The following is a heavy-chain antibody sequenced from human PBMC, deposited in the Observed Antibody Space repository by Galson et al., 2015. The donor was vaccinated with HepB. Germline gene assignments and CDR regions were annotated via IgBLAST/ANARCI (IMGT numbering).Heavy chain of an antibody. J-gene: IGHJ4*02. Sequence: SVKVSCKASGYTFTGYYIHWVRQAPGQGLEWMGWINANSGGTSYAQTLQGRVTMTRDTSISTAYMELSRLTSNDTAVYYCARDRGNWDHRDYWGQGTLVTVSS. CDR2: INANSGGT. D-gene: IGHD7-27*01. CDR3: ARDRGNWDHRDY. V-gene: IGHV1-2*02. CDR1: GYTFTGYY.